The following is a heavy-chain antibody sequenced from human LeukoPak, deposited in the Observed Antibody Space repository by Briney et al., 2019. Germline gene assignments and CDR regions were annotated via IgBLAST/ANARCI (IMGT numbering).Heavy chain of an antibody. Sequence: SETLSLTCTVSGGSISSYYWSWIRQPPGKGLEWIGYIYYSGSTNYNPSLKSRVTISVDTSKNQFSLKLSSVTAADTAVYYCARVDSSGPLFDYWGQGTLVIVSS. D-gene: IGHD6-19*01. CDR3: ARVDSSGPLFDY. CDR1: GGSISSYY. J-gene: IGHJ4*02. CDR2: IYYSGST. V-gene: IGHV4-59*01.